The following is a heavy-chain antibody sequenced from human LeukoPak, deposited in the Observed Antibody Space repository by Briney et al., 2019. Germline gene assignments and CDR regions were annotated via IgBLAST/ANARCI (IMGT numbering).Heavy chain of an antibody. D-gene: IGHD3-22*01. J-gene: IGHJ4*02. V-gene: IGHV1-18*01. CDR3: ARRTYYYDSSGYSSSADY. Sequence: AASVKVSCKASGYTFTSYGISWVRQAPGQGLEWMGWISAYNGNTNYAQKLQGRVTMTTDTSTSTAYMELRSLRSDDTAVYYCARRTYYYDSSGYSSSADYWGQGTLVTVSS. CDR2: ISAYNGNT. CDR1: GYTFTSYG.